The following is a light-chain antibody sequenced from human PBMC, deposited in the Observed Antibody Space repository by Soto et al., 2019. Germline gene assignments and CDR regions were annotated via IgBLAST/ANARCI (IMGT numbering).Light chain of an antibody. J-gene: IGLJ2*01. V-gene: IGLV1-40*01. CDR2: NNN. Sequence: QPVLTQPPSVSGAPGQRVTISCTGSSSNIGAGYDVHWYQQVPGTAPKLLIHNNNNRPSGVPDRFSGSKSGTSASLAISGLQAEDEADYYCQSYDNSLTGSLFGGGTKVTVL. CDR1: SSNIGAGYD. CDR3: QSYDNSLTGSL.